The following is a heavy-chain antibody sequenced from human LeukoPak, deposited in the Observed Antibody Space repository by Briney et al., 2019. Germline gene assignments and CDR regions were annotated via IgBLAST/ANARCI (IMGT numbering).Heavy chain of an antibody. D-gene: IGHD1-7*01. CDR3: ASKTTWPRHKYYFDY. CDR1: GGTFSSYA. CDR2: IIPIFGTA. V-gene: IGHV1-69*05. J-gene: IGHJ4*02. Sequence: SVKVSCKASGGTFSSYAISWVRQAPGQGLEWMGGIIPIFGTANYAQKFQGRVAITTDESTSTAYMELSSLGSEDTAVYYCASKTTWPRHKYYFDYWSQGTLVTVSS.